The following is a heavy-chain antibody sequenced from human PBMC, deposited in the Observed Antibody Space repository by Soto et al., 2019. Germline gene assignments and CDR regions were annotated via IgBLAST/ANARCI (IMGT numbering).Heavy chain of an antibody. D-gene: IGHD5-12*01. Sequence: SETLSLTCTVSGVSISRSSWSWIRQPPGKELEWIGYVHYTGRPTYSPSLRGRVTISVDTSKNQLFLKLNSATTADTAVYFCARGGYSGTDALDFWGQGIQVTVSS. V-gene: IGHV4-59*13. CDR3: ARGGYSGTDALDF. CDR2: VHYTGRP. CDR1: GVSISRSS. J-gene: IGHJ4*02.